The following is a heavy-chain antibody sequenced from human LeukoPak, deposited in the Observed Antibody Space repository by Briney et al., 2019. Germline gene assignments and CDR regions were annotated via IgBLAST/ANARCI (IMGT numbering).Heavy chain of an antibody. J-gene: IGHJ4*02. CDR3: ARDYSSAWYYDF. D-gene: IGHD6-19*01. V-gene: IGHV1-2*02. CDR2: INPTGGGT. CDR1: GYTFSAYY. Sequence: EASVKLSCNASGYTFSAYYIHWVRQAPGQGLEWVGFINPTGGGTNYAQKSQGRITMTTDTSISAAYMELNRLTSDDTGIYCCARDYSSAWYYDFWSEGTLVTVPS.